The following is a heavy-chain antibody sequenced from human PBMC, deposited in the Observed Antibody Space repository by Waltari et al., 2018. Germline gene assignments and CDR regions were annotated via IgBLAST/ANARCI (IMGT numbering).Heavy chain of an antibody. CDR1: GFTFDDYA. J-gene: IGHJ4*02. CDR2: ISWNSGSI. CDR3: AKAGQWLVVGSVDY. V-gene: IGHV3-9*01. Sequence: EVQLVESGGGLVQPGRSLSLSCAASGFTFDDYAMPGVRQAPGKGLEWVSGISWNSGSIGYADLGKGRFTISRDNAKNSLYLQMNSLRAEDTALYYCAKAGQWLVVGSVDYWGQGTLVTVSS. D-gene: IGHD6-19*01.